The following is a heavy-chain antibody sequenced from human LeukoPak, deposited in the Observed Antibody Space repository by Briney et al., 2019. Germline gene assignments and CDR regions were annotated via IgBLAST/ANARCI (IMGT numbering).Heavy chain of an antibody. D-gene: IGHD1-1*01. Sequence: SVKVSCKASGGTFNSYAISWVRQAPGQGLEWMGRIIPIFGTANYAQKFQGRVTITADETTSTAYMELSSLRSEDTAVYYCARESTGTEIHFDYWGQGTLVTVSS. V-gene: IGHV1-69*13. CDR1: GGTFNSYA. J-gene: IGHJ4*02. CDR2: IIPIFGTA. CDR3: ARESTGTEIHFDY.